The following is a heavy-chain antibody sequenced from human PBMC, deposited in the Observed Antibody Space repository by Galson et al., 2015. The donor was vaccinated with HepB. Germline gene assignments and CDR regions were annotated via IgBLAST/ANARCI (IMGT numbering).Heavy chain of an antibody. J-gene: IGHJ4*02. CDR2: INHSGST. D-gene: IGHD3-10*01. CDR1: GGSFSGYY. V-gene: IGHV4-34*01. Sequence: SETLSLTCAVYGGSFSGYYWSWIRQPPGKGLEWIGEINHSGSTNYNPSLKSRVTISVDTSKNQFSLKLSSVTAADTAVYYCARGGNYDSGNYVYFDRWGQGTLVTVSS. CDR3: ARGGNYDSGNYVYFDR.